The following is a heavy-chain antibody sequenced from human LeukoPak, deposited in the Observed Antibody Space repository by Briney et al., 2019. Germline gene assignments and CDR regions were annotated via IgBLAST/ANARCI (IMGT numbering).Heavy chain of an antibody. Sequence: PGRSLRLSCAASGFTFSSYGMHWVRQAPGKGLEWVAVISYDGSNKYYADSVKGRFTISRDNSKHTLYLQMNSLRAEDTAVYYCAKDRRRYDILTGRFDYWGQGTLVTVSS. V-gene: IGHV3-30*18. D-gene: IGHD3-9*01. CDR3: AKDRRRYDILTGRFDY. J-gene: IGHJ4*02. CDR2: ISYDGSNK. CDR1: GFTFSSYG.